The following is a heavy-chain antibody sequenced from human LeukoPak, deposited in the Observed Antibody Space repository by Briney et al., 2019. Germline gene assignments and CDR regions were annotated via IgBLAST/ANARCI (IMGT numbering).Heavy chain of an antibody. D-gene: IGHD3-10*01. J-gene: IGHJ4*02. CDR3: TTVPWFGDLYAAGY. CDR1: GFTFDNAW. Sequence: GGSLRLSCAASGFTFDNAWFNWVRQAPGKGLEWVGRIYSKTDGGPTDYATPVTGRFSISRDDSKNTLYLQMNSLETDDTAVYYCTTVPWFGDLYAAGYWGQGTLVTVSS. V-gene: IGHV3-15*01. CDR2: IYSKTDGGPT.